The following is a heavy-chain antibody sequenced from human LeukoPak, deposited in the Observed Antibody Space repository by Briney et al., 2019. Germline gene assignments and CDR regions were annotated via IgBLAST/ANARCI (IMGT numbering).Heavy chain of an antibody. CDR1: GFTFSDYS. CDR3: ARGEHRSAWLIDY. Sequence: GGSLRLSCVTSGFTFSDYSMNWVRQAPGKGLEWISYITASRDKINYADSVRGRFTISRDNAKNSLYLQMNSLRDDDTAVYYCARGEHRSAWLIDYWGQGTLVTVSS. J-gene: IGHJ4*02. V-gene: IGHV3-48*02. D-gene: IGHD1/OR15-1a*01. CDR2: ITASRDKI.